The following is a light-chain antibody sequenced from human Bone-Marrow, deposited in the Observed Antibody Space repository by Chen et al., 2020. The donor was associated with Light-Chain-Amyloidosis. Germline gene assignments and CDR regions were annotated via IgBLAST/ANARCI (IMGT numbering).Light chain of an antibody. V-gene: IGLV2-14*02. J-gene: IGLJ3*02. Sequence: QSALPQPASVSGSPGQSITISCTGTSSDVGSYNLVSWYQQHPDKAPKLMIYEVSKRPSGVPDRFSGSKSGNTASLTVSGLQAEDEADYYCSSYAGSNNHWVFGGGTKLTVL. CDR1: SSDVGSYNL. CDR3: SSYAGSNNHWV. CDR2: EVS.